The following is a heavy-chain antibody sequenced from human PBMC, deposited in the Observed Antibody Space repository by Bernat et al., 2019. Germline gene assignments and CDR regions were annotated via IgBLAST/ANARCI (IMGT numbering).Heavy chain of an antibody. D-gene: IGHD3-3*02. CDR2: INLDGSEK. J-gene: IGHJ4*02. Sequence: EVQLVESGGGLVKPGGSLRLSCVVSGFTFSNTWMNWVRQAPGKGLEWVAYINLDGSEKNYVDSVRGRFTISRDNAKNSLYLEMNNLRAEDTAVYYCVRVPRLADYWGQGTLVTVSA. CDR1: GFTFSNTW. V-gene: IGHV3-7*03. CDR3: VRVPRLADY.